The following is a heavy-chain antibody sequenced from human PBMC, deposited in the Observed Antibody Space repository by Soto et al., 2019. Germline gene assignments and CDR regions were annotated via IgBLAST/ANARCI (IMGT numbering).Heavy chain of an antibody. CDR3: TRGAGNSWVYEYGMDV. CDR2: IHRGGTT. CDR1: GFTVSSNF. J-gene: IGHJ6*02. D-gene: IGHD6-13*01. Sequence: EVQLVESGGGLTQPGGSLRLSCAASGFTVSSNFMTWVRQAPGKGLEWVSNIHRGGTTYYADAVRGRFSVSRDNSKNALFLQMNSLRVEDTAVYFCTRGAGNSWVYEYGMDVWGQGTAVTVSS. V-gene: IGHV3-53*01.